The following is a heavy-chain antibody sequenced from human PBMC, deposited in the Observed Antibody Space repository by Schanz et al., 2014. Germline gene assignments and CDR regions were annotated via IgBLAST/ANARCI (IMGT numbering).Heavy chain of an antibody. CDR1: GFIFGSSV. D-gene: IGHD1-1*01. Sequence: VQLVESGGGLVKPGGSLRLSCAASGFIFGSSVMAWVRQAPGKGLEWVSAISGSGGSTYYADSVKGRFTISRDNSKNTLYLQMNSLRAEDTAVYYCTRDVRLDRRGNWFDPWGQGTLXTVAS. CDR2: ISGSGGST. CDR3: TRDVRLDRRGNWFDP. V-gene: IGHV3-23*04. J-gene: IGHJ5*02.